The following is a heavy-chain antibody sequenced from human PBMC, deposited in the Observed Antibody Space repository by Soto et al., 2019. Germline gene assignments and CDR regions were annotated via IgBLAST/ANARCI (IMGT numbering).Heavy chain of an antibody. CDR3: ARRSFQAFDI. CDR1: GYSFTTYW. J-gene: IGHJ3*02. V-gene: IGHV5-51*01. CDR2: IYPGDSYT. Sequence: GESLKISCKGSGYSFTTYWIDWVRQKPGTGLEWMGIIYPGDSYTTYSPSFQGQVTISADKSISTAYLQWCSLKASDSAIYYCARRSFQAFDIWGQGTMVTVSS.